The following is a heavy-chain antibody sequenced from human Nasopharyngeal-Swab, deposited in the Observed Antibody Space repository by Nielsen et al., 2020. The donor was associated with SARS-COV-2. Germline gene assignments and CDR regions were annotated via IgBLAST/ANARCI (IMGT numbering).Heavy chain of an antibody. CDR2: INPSDGYT. CDR3: ARAPSGRYGGNPLWHFDL. D-gene: IGHD4-23*01. J-gene: IGHJ2*01. V-gene: IGHV1-46*01. CDR1: GYIFSFHY. Sequence: ASVKVSCKASGYIFSFHYLHWVRQVPGQGLEWMGIINPSDGYTTYAQKFQGRVTMTRDTSTSTVYMELTGLRSDDTAMYYCARAPSGRYGGNPLWHFDLWGRGTLVTVSS.